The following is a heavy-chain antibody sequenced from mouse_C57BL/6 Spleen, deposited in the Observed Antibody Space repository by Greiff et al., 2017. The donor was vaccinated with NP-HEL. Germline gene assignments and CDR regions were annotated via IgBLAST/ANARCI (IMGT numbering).Heavy chain of an antibody. J-gene: IGHJ4*01. CDR3: ARKDYYDAMDY. CDR1: GFTFSDYG. D-gene: IGHD2-4*01. CDR2: ISSGSSTI. V-gene: IGHV5-17*01. Sequence: PGGSLTLSCAASGFTFSDYGMHWVRQAPEKGLEWVAYISSGSSTIYYAATVKGLFTISRDNAKNTLFLQMTRLRSEDTAMYYCARKDYYDAMDYWGQGTSVTVSS.